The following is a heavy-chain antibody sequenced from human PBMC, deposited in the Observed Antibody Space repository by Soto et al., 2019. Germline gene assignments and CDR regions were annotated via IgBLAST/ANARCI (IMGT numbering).Heavy chain of an antibody. J-gene: IGHJ3*02. D-gene: IGHD2-15*01. Sequence: EVQVLESGGGLVQPGGSLRLSCEGSGFTVSSHAMTWIRQAPGKGPEWVSTVTADGGTYYADSVKGRFAMSRDTSENTLYLHMNSLGAEDTAAYYCAPHVSCSGGSCQYDAFAIRGQGTMVTVSS. CDR1: GFTVSSHA. CDR2: VTADGGT. CDR3: APHVSCSGGSCQYDAFAI. V-gene: IGHV3-23*01.